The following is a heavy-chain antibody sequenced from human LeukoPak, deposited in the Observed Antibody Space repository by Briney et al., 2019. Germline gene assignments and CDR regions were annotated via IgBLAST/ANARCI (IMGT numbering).Heavy chain of an antibody. CDR3: ARTMIVVVNSEFDI. J-gene: IGHJ3*02. V-gene: IGHV4-39*01. D-gene: IGHD3-22*01. Sequence: SETLSLTCTVSGGSISSSSYYWGWIRQPPGKGLEWIGSIYYSGSTYYNPSLKSRVTISVDTSKNQFSLKLSSVTAADTAVYYCARTMIVVVNSEFDIWGQGTMVTVSS. CDR2: IYYSGST. CDR1: GGSISSSSYY.